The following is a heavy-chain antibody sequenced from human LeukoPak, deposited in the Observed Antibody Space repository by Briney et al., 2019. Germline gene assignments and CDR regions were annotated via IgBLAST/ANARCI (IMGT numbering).Heavy chain of an antibody. CDR1: GFTFSSYG. V-gene: IGHV3-23*01. D-gene: IGHD3-10*01. J-gene: IGHJ6*03. Sequence: GGSLRLSCSTSGFTFSSYGMSWVRQAPGKGLEWVSAIGGSGDTTFYSDSVKGRFTISRDNSKNTLYLQMNSLRAEDTAVYYCAKDGTILWFGDALGVHYYYMDVWGKGTTVTISS. CDR3: AKDGTILWFGDALGVHYYYMDV. CDR2: IGGSGDTT.